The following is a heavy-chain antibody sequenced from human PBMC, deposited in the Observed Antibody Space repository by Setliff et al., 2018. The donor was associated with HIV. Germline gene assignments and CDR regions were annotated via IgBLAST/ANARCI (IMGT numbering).Heavy chain of an antibody. J-gene: IGHJ6*03. CDR2: IYHTGSS. CDR1: GGSISSSSYY. D-gene: IGHD2-8*02. Sequence: SETLSLTCTVSGGSISSSSYYWGWIRQSPGKGLEWIGNIYHTGSSYYNPSLNDRATISLDTSKNQFSLKLSSVSAADTAVYYCARVSKTYWYSIPRDYYHHMDVWGKGTTVTVSS. CDR3: ARVSKTYWYSIPRDYYHHMDV. V-gene: IGHV4-39*07.